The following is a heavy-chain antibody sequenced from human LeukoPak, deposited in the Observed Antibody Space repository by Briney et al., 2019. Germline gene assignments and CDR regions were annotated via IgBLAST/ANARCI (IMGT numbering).Heavy chain of an antibody. V-gene: IGHV1-69*13. CDR1: GGTFSSYA. J-gene: IGHJ5*02. CDR3: ARGRRWLQFSGSFDP. D-gene: IGHD5-24*01. Sequence: SVKVSCKASGGTFSSYAISWVRQAPGQGLEWMGGIIPIFGTANYAQKFQGRVTITADESTSTVYMELSSLRSEDTAVYYCARGRRWLQFSGSFDPWGQGTLVTVSS. CDR2: IIPIFGTA.